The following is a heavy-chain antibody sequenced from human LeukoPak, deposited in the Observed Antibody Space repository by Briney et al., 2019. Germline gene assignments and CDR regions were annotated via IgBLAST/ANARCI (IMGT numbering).Heavy chain of an antibody. D-gene: IGHD3-3*02. CDR2: ISSSGRTI. V-gene: IGHV3-11*01. J-gene: IGHJ4*02. CDR1: GFTFSDYY. CDR3: ARFLDIFGVFDY. Sequence: GGSLRLSCAASGFTFSDYYMSWIRQAPGKGLEWVSDISSSGRTIYYADSVKGRFTISRDNAKNSLYLQMNSLRAEDTAVYYCARFLDIFGVFDYWVQGTLVTVSS.